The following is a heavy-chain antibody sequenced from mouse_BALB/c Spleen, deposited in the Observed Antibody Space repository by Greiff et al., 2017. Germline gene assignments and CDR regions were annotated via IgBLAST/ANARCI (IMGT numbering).Heavy chain of an antibody. CDR1: GYTFTSYW. CDR3: ARLTGTCMDY. D-gene: IGHD4-1*01. Sequence: QVQLQQSGAELVKPGASVKLSCKASGYTFTSYWMHWVKQRPGQGLEWIGEINPSNGRTNYNEKFKSKATMTVDKSSSTAYMQLSSLTSEDSAVYYCARLTGTCMDYWGQGTTVTVSS. J-gene: IGHJ4*01. V-gene: IGHV1S81*02. CDR2: INPSNGRT.